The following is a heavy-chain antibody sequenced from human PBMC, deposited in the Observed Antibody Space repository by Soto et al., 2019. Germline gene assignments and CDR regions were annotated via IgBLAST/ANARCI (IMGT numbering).Heavy chain of an antibody. Sequence: SETLSLTCTVSGGSISSSSYYWGWIRQPPGKGLEWIGSIYYSGSTYYNPSLKSRVTISVDTSKNQFSLKLSSVTAADTAVYYCARGIAAARYYYYYMDVWGKGTTVTVSS. V-gene: IGHV4-39*01. J-gene: IGHJ6*03. D-gene: IGHD6-13*01. CDR1: GGSISSSSYY. CDR2: IYYSGST. CDR3: ARGIAAARYYYYYMDV.